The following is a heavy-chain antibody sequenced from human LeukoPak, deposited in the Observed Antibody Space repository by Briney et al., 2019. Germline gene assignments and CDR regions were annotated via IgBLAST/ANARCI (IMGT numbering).Heavy chain of an antibody. V-gene: IGHV3-30*04. Sequence: GGSLRLSCAASGFIFSSYAMHWVRQAPGKGLEWVAVITNDGRNKYYADSVKGRFTISRDDSKNTLYLQMNSLRAEDTAVYYCARGSKYTSSWSRNKWFDPWGQGTLVTVSS. CDR3: ARGSKYTSSWSRNKWFDP. D-gene: IGHD6-13*01. CDR2: ITNDGRNK. J-gene: IGHJ5*02. CDR1: GFIFSSYA.